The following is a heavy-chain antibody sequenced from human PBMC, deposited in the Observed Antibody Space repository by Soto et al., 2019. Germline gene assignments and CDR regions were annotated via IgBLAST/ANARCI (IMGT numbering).Heavy chain of an antibody. V-gene: IGHV4-59*01. J-gene: IGHJ6*02. CDR3: ARAAVYYYNSGGYYGRYYGMDV. CDR1: GGSISSYY. CDR2: IYYSGST. D-gene: IGHD3-22*01. Sequence: QVQLQESGPGLVKPSETLSLTCTVSGGSISSYYWSWIRQPPGKGLEWIGYIYYSGSTNYNPSLKGRVTISVDTSKNQVSLKLSSGTAADTAVYYCARAAVYYYNSGGYYGRYYGMDVWGQGTTVTVSS.